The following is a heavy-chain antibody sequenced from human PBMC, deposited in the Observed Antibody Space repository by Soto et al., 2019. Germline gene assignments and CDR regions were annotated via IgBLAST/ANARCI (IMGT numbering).Heavy chain of an antibody. CDR2: ISADGISK. Sequence: QVQLVESGGGVVQPGRSLRLSCAASGFTFSTYGMHWVRQAPGKGLEWVAVISADGISKFYAESLKGRITISIDNSKNSLFLQMNSLRSEYTSVYYCAKDLDALLWGIHRLDNCVQGTLVSVS. CDR1: GFTFSTYG. D-gene: IGHD3-16*02. CDR3: AKDLDALLWGIHRLDN. J-gene: IGHJ4*02. V-gene: IGHV3-30*18.